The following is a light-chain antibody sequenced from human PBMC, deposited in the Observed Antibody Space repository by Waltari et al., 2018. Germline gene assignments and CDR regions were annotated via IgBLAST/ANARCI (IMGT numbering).Light chain of an antibody. CDR1: QSISSN. CDR2: GAS. Sequence: EIVMTQSPATLSVSPGDGATLSCRASQSISSNLAWYQQKPGQAPRLLIYGASTRATGIPARFSGGDSGAEYTLTIRSLQSDDVAVYYCQQYHDWPPWTFGQGTRVEIK. CDR3: QQYHDWPPWT. J-gene: IGKJ1*01. V-gene: IGKV3-15*01.